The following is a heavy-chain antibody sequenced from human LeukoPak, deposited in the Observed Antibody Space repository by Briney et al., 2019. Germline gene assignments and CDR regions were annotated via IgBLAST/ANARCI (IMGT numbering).Heavy chain of an antibody. CDR3: ARDIVVVVAATPALDY. Sequence: GASVKVSCKASGYTFATYGISWVRQAPGQGLEWMGWISPYNDNPTYVQKFQGRVTMTTDTSTSTGYMELRSLRSDDTAVYYCARDIVVVVAATPALDYWGQGTLVTVSS. CDR2: ISPYNDNP. CDR1: GYTFATYG. D-gene: IGHD2-15*01. V-gene: IGHV1-18*01. J-gene: IGHJ4*02.